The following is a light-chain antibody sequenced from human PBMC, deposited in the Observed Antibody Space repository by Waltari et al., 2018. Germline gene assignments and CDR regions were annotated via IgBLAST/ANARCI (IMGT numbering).Light chain of an antibody. CDR1: QGITNY. CDR2: AAS. Sequence: DIQLTQAPSFLSASVGDRVSIDCRASQGITNYLAWYQQKPGKAPKLLIYAASTLQSGGPARFSGSGYETDFTLTISSLQPEDFATHYCQQFHTFTFGPGTKVDIK. CDR3: QQFHTFT. V-gene: IGKV1-9*01. J-gene: IGKJ3*01.